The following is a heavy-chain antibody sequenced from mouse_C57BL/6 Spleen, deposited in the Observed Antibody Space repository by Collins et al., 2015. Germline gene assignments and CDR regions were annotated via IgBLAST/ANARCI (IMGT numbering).Heavy chain of an antibody. CDR2: IYPSDSYT. CDR3: TKGPFAY. V-gene: IGHV1-69*02. D-gene: IGHD3-3*01. J-gene: IGHJ3*01. CDR1: GYTFTSYW. Sequence: QVQLQQPGAELVRPGASVKLSCKASGYTFTSYWINWVKQRPGQGLEWIGNIYPSDSYTNYNQKFKDKATLTVDKSSSTAYMQLSSPTSEDSAVYYCTKGPFAYWGQGTLVTVSA.